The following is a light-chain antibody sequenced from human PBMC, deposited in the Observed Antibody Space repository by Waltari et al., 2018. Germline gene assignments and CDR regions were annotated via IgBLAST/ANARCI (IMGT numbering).Light chain of an antibody. Sequence: QSVLTQPPSVSAAPGQKVTISCSGSIPNIGNYYVSWYHPFPGAAPKLLIYDNNKRPSGIPDRFSASKSGTSATLGITGLQIGDEADYYCATWDNSLSEVVFGGGTKLTVL. CDR2: DNN. V-gene: IGLV1-51*01. CDR3: ATWDNSLSEVV. CDR1: IPNIGNYY. J-gene: IGLJ2*01.